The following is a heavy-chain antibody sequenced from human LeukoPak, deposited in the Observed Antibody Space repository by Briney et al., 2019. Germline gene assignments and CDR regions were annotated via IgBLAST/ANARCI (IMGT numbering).Heavy chain of an antibody. V-gene: IGHV4-34*01. CDR3: ARPRKHDYYDMDV. CDR2: INPSGTT. CDR1: GGSSSAYW. Sequence: SETLSLTCAVYGGSSSAYWWSWIRRPPGKGREWIGEINPSGTTNYNPSLKGRVTISLDTSKNHLSLHLSSVTAADTAVYYCARPRKHDYYDMDVWGKGTTVTVSS. J-gene: IGHJ6*04.